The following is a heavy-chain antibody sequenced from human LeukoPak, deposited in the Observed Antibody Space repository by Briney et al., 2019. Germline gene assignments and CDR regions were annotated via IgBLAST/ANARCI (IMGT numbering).Heavy chain of an antibody. J-gene: IGHJ1*01. V-gene: IGHV3-23*01. CDR2: ISGSGGST. CDR1: GFTFSSYA. Sequence: PGGFLRLSCAASGFTFSSYAMSWVRQAPGKGLEWVSAISGSGGSTYYADSVKGRFTISRDNSKNTLYLQMNSLRAEDTAVYYCATFGPYCSSTSCRAEYFQHWGQGTLVTVSS. CDR3: ATFGPYCSSTSCRAEYFQH. D-gene: IGHD2-2*01.